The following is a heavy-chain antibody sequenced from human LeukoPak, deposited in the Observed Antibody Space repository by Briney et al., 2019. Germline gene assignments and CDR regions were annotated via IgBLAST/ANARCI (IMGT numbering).Heavy chain of an antibody. CDR3: ARDRQYGTSWRRTSFDP. CDR1: GCTFTGYY. V-gene: IGHV1-2*02. D-gene: IGHD1-14*01. CDR2: INPNSGAT. J-gene: IGHJ5*02. Sequence: ASVNVSCKASGCTFTGYYINWVRQAPGQSLEWMGWINPNSGATKFAQKFQGRVTLTRDTSINTAYMELTSLRSDDTAVYFCARDRQYGTSWRRTSFDPWGQGTLVTVSS.